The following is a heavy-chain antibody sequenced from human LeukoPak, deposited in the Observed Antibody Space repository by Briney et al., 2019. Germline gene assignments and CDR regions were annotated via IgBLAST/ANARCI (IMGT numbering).Heavy chain of an antibody. D-gene: IGHD1-26*01. CDR2: IYPGDSGP. CDR1: GYSFTSYC. Sequence: GESLKISCKVSGYSFTSYCIGWVRQMPGKGLEWMGIIYPGDSGPTYSPSFQGQVTVSVDKSINTAYLQWSSLQASDTAMYYCGMSGDRVPLQDDVFDVWGQGTMVTVST. J-gene: IGHJ3*01. V-gene: IGHV5-51*01. CDR3: GMSGDRVPLQDDVFDV.